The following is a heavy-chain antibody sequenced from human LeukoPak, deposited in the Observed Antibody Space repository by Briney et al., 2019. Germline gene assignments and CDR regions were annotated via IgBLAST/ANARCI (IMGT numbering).Heavy chain of an antibody. CDR1: GGTFSSYA. CDR3: AREFRKGWDWFDP. J-gene: IGHJ5*02. CDR2: IIPIFGTA. D-gene: IGHD1-26*01. Sequence: SVKVSCKASGGTFSSYAISWVRQAPGQGLEWMGGIIPIFGTANYAQKFQGRVTITADKSTSTAYMELSSLRSEDTAVYYCAREFRKGWDWFDPWGPGTLVTVSS. V-gene: IGHV1-69*06.